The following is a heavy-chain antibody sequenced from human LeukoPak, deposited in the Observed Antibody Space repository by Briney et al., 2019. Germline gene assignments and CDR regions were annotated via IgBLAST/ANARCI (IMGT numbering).Heavy chain of an antibody. CDR1: GYTFTSYA. CDR2: INAGNGNT. V-gene: IGHV1-3*01. CDR3: ARVQAFSWIDY. J-gene: IGHJ4*02. Sequence: GASVKVSCKASGYTFTSYAMHWVRQAPGQRLEWTGWINAGNGNTKYSQKFQGRVTITRDTSASTAYMELRSLRSDDTAVYYCARVQAFSWIDYWGQGTLVTVSS. D-gene: IGHD6-13*01.